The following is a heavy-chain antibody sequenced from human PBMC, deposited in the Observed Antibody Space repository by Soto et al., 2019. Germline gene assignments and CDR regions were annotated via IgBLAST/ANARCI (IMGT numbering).Heavy chain of an antibody. CDR3: AKELYDSRGPDY. V-gene: IGHV3-23*01. J-gene: IGHJ4*02. CDR2: ISGSGDST. CDR1: GFTFSSYA. Sequence: EVQLLESGGGLVQPGGSLRLSCAASGFTFSSYAMSWVRQAPGKGLEWVSAISGSGDSTYYADSVKGRFTISRDNSKNTLYLKMISLRAEDTAVYYCAKELYDSRGPDYWGQGTLVTVSS. D-gene: IGHD3-22*01.